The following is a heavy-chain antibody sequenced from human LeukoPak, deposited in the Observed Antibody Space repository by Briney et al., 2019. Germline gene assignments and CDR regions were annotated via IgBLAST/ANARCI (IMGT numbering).Heavy chain of an antibody. V-gene: IGHV1-46*01. D-gene: IGHD1-7*01. J-gene: IGHJ3*02. CDR2: INPSGGST. CDR3: ATKETGTPGPDAFDI. Sequence: ASVKVSCKASGYTFTSYYMHWVRQAPGQGLEWMGIINPSGGSTSYAQKFQGRVTMTRDTSTSTAYMELSSLRSEDTAVYYCATKETGTPGPDAFDIWGQGTMVTVSS. CDR1: GYTFTSYY.